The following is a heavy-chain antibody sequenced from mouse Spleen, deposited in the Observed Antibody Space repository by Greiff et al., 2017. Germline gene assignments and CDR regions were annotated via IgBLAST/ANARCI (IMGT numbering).Heavy chain of an antibody. D-gene: IGHD1-1*01. CDR3: ARGSSYGYYAMDY. CDR1: GYTFTSYW. V-gene: IGHV1-64*01. CDR2: IHPNSGST. J-gene: IGHJ4*01. Sequence: VQLQQPGAELVKPGASVKLSCKASGYTFTSYWMHWVKQRPGQGLEWIGMIHPNSGSTNYNEKFKSKATLTVDKSSSTAYMQLSSLTSEDSAVYYCARGSSYGYYAMDYWGQGTSVTVSS.